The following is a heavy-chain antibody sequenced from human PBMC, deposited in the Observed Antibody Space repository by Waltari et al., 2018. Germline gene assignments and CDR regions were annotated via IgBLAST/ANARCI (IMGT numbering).Heavy chain of an antibody. D-gene: IGHD6-13*01. CDR3: ARDEMHRTTWYHF. CDR1: GSTFSTYS. J-gene: IGHJ4*02. Sequence: EVQLVESGGGLVQPGGSLRLSCAVSGSTFSTYSMTWVRQAPGKGLELVANIKQDGTEKYYVDSVKGRFSISRDNGKNLLYLHMNSLRADDTAVYYCARDEMHRTTWYHFWGQGTQVTVSS. CDR2: IKQDGTEK. V-gene: IGHV3-7*04.